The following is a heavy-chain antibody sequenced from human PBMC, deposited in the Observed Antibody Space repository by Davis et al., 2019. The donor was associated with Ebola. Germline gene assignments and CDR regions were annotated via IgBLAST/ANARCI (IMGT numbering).Heavy chain of an antibody. CDR2: ITSSGGTT. CDR3: ARHYVHDYYMGLDV. Sequence: GESLKISCAASGFTFSSYAMTWVRQAPGKGLEWVSVITSSGGTTYYADSVKGRFTISRDNSKNTIYLQMSSLRAEDTAVYYCARHYVHDYYMGLDVWGQGTTVIVSS. J-gene: IGHJ6*02. V-gene: IGHV3-23*01. CDR1: GFTFSSYA. D-gene: IGHD3-16*01.